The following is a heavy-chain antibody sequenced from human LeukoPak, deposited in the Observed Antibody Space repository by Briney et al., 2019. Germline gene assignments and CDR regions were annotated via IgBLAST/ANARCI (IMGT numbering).Heavy chain of an antibody. CDR2: ISGSGGST. CDR3: AKGLVGATIEGFGDY. V-gene: IGHV3-23*01. J-gene: IGHJ4*02. CDR1: GFTFSSYG. D-gene: IGHD1-26*01. Sequence: GGTLRLSCAASGFTFSSYGMSWVRQAPGKGLEWVSAISGSGGSTYYADSVKGRFTISRDNSKNTLYLQMNSLRAEDTAVYYCAKGLVGATIEGFGDYWGQGTLVTVSS.